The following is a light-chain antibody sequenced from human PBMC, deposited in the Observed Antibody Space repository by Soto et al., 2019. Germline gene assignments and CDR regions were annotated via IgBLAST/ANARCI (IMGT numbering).Light chain of an antibody. CDR3: QSYDRSNQV. CDR2: ENN. CDR1: SGSIVSNY. J-gene: IGLJ3*02. V-gene: IGLV6-57*01. Sequence: FMLTQPHSVSESPGKTVTIYCTRSSGSIVSNYVQWYRQRPGSSPTTLIYENNERPSEVPERFSGSIDISSNSASLTISGLKTEDEADYYCQSYDRSNQVFGGGTKLTVL.